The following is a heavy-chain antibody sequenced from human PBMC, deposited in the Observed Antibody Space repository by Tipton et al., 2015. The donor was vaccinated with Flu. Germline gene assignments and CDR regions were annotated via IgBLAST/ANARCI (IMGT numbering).Heavy chain of an antibody. CDR2: IKEDGSEM. V-gene: IGHV3-7*03. CDR3: ARAVGGGEAY. D-gene: IGHD6-19*01. J-gene: IGHJ4*02. Sequence: SLRLSCAASGFTFSTYWMHWVRQAPGKGLEWVANIKEDGSEMYYVDSVKGRFTISRDNAKNSLYLQMNSLRAEDTAVYYCARAVGGGEAYWGQGTLVTVSS. CDR1: GFTFSTYW.